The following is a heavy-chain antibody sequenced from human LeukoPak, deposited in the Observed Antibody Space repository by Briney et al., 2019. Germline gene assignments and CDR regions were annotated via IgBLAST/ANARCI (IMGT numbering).Heavy chain of an antibody. J-gene: IGHJ4*02. D-gene: IGHD3-22*01. CDR3: AREPYYYDSSEPDRGDY. CDR2: IIPIFGTA. Sequence: SVKVSCKASGGTFSSYAIGWVRQAPGQGLEWMGGIIPIFGTANYAQKFQGRVTITADESTSTAYMELSSLRSEDTAVYYCAREPYYYDSSEPDRGDYWGQGTLVTVSS. CDR1: GGTFSSYA. V-gene: IGHV1-69*13.